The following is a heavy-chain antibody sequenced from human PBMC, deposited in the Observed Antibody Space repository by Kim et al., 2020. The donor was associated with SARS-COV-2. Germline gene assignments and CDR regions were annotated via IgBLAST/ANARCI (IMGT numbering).Heavy chain of an antibody. CDR1: GGTFSSYA. CDR3: ARALSLYCSGGSCYPYYYYGMDV. V-gene: IGHV1-69*13. CDR2: IIPIFGTA. D-gene: IGHD2-15*01. J-gene: IGHJ6*02. Sequence: SVKVSCKASGGTFSSYAISWVRQAPGQGLEWMGGIIPIFGTANYAQKFQGRVTITADESTSTAYMELSSLRSEDTAVYYCARALSLYCSGGSCYPYYYYGMDVWGQGTTVTVSS.